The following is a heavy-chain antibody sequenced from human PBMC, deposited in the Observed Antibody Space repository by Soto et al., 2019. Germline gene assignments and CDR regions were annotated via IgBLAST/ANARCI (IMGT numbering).Heavy chain of an antibody. CDR1: GFTFSGSS. V-gene: IGHV3-73*01. J-gene: IGHJ3*02. CDR2: IRSKANSYAT. Sequence: PGGSLRLSCAASGFTFSGSSMHWVRQASGKGLEWVGRIRSKANSYATAYAASVKGRFTISRDDSKNTAYLQMNSLKTEDTAVYYCTRPGIAVAGNAFDIWGQGTMVTVSS. CDR3: TRPGIAVAGNAFDI. D-gene: IGHD6-19*01.